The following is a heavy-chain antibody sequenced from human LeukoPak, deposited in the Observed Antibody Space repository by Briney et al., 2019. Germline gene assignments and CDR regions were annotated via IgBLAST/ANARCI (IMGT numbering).Heavy chain of an antibody. CDR3: ARTTEAHSWRTRYYDYYMDV. CDR1: DGAIAGYS. D-gene: IGHD6-13*01. V-gene: IGHV4-59*01. J-gene: IGHJ6*03. Sequence: SETPSLTCTVSDGAIAGYSWSWIRQAPGKGLEWIGYIYYSGDTNYNPSLQSRVTVSVDTSKNQFSLRLTSVSAADTAVYYCARTTEAHSWRTRYYDYYMDVWGKGTTVTVSS. CDR2: IYYSGDT.